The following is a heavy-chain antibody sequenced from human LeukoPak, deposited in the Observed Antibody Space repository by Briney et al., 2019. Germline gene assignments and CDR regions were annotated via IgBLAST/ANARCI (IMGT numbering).Heavy chain of an antibody. CDR3: AREIRCSGGSCGYFDY. CDR1: GFTFSSYG. V-gene: IGHV3-33*01. J-gene: IGHJ4*02. CDR2: IWYDGSNK. Sequence: TGGSLRLSCAASGFTFSSYGMHWVRQAPGKGLEWVAVIWYDGSNKFHADSVKGRFTISRDTSKNTLYLQMDRLRAEDTAVYYCAREIRCSGGSCGYFDYWGQGTLVTVSS. D-gene: IGHD2-15*01.